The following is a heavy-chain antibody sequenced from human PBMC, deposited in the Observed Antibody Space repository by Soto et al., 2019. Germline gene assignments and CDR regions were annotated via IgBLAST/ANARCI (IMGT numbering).Heavy chain of an antibody. J-gene: IGHJ4*02. CDR1: GGSSISYG. CDR2: IYYSGST. CDR3: ASDPYDDYKVFDF. Sequence: WTVVGGSSISYGGTCILQPPGKGLEWIGNIYYSGSTNYNPSLRSRVTISVDTSKNQFSLKLTSVTAADTAVYYCASDPYDDYKVFDFWGQGIPVTVS. D-gene: IGHD4-17*01. V-gene: IGHV4-59*08.